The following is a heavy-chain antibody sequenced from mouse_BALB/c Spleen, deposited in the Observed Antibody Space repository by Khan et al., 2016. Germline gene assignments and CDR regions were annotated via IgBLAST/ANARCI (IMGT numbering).Heavy chain of an antibody. CDR1: GYSITSGYY. V-gene: IGHV3-6*02. Sequence: EVQLQESGPGLVKSSQSLSLTCSVSGYSITSGYYWNWIRQFPGNKLEWMGYISYDDSNNYNPSLKNPISITRDTSKNQFFLKLNSVTTEDTATYYCARGQREYYLDYWGQGTTLTVSS. CDR3: ARGQREYYLDY. CDR2: ISYDDSN. D-gene: IGHD3-2*01. J-gene: IGHJ2*01.